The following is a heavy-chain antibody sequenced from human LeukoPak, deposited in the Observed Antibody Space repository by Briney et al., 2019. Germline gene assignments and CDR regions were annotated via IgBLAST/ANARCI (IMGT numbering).Heavy chain of an antibody. Sequence: SVKVSCKASGGTFSSYAISWVRQAPGQGLEWMGRIIPIFGTANYAQKFQGRVTITTDESTSTAYMELSSLRSEDTAVYYFAITRDIVVVVAAPNFQHWGQGTLVTVSS. CDR3: AITRDIVVVVAAPNFQH. V-gene: IGHV1-69*05. CDR2: IIPIFGTA. J-gene: IGHJ1*01. D-gene: IGHD2-15*01. CDR1: GGTFSSYA.